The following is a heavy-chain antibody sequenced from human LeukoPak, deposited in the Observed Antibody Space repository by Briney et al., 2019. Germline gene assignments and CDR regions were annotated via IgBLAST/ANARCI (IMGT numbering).Heavy chain of an antibody. Sequence: SETLSLTCSVSGGSITGHWWSWIRQPPGKKMEWIGCIQYTGSTVYNPSLNSRLSMSIDRSKNQVSLRLTSVTAADTAVYYCARDLPGTSFFDFWGRGTLVTVSS. CDR1: GGSITGHW. J-gene: IGHJ4*02. CDR3: ARDLPGTSFFDF. D-gene: IGHD2-2*01. V-gene: IGHV4-59*11. CDR2: IQYTGST.